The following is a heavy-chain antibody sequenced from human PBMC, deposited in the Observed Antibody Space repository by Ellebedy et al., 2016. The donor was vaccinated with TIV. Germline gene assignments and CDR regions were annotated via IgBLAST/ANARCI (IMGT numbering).Heavy chain of an antibody. CDR3: TRPRGGGGLVDY. J-gene: IGHJ4*02. D-gene: IGHD2-21*01. V-gene: IGHV3-66*01. Sequence: PGGSLRLSCAAPGVTVSSYNMNWVRQAPGKGLEWVSVLQSGGVTHYADSVKGRFTVSRDNSRTTLYLQMNSLSVEDTAVYYCTRPRGGGGLVDYWGQGTLVTVSS. CDR2: LQSGGVT. CDR1: GVTVSSYN.